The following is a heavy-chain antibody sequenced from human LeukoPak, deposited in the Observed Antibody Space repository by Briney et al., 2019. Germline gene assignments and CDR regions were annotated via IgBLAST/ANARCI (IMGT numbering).Heavy chain of an antibody. CDR1: GFTFSNAW. CDR2: IKSQANGGTT. Sequence: GGSLRLSCAASGFTFSNAWMSWVRQAPGKGLEWVGRIKSQANGGTTDYAATVKGRFNILRDDSKTKLHLEMHSLKTEGTDYYYCTALAYPQYFGDWGQGSQVTVSS. CDR3: TALAYPQYFGD. V-gene: IGHV3-15*01. D-gene: IGHD2-21*01. J-gene: IGHJ4*02.